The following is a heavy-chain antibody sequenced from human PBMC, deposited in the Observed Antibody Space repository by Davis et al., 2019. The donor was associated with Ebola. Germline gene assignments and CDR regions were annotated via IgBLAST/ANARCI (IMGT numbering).Heavy chain of an antibody. Sequence: GGSLRLSCAASGFTFSSYSMNCVRQAPGKGLEWVSSISSSSSYIYYADSVKGRFTLSRDNSKNTLYLQMNNLRAEDTAVYYCARDGEYCTNGICSTYFDNWGQGTLVTVSS. CDR1: GFTFSSYS. D-gene: IGHD2-8*01. CDR3: ARDGEYCTNGICSTYFDN. V-gene: IGHV3-21*01. J-gene: IGHJ4*02. CDR2: ISSSSSYI.